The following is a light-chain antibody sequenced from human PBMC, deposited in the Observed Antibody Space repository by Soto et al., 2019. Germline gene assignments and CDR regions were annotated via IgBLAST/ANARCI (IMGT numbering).Light chain of an antibody. CDR1: QGIGSA. V-gene: IGKV1-17*01. CDR2: AAS. J-gene: IGKJ4*01. Sequence: DIQMTQSPSSLSASVGDRVTITCRASQGIGSALGWYQQKPRKAPKRLIYAASSLQSGVPSRFSGSGSGTEFTLTISSLQPEEFATYYCLQHNSYPHTFGGGTKVEIK. CDR3: LQHNSYPHT.